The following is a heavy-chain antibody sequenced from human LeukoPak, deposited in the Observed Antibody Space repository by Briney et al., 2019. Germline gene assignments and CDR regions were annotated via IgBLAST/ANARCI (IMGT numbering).Heavy chain of an antibody. CDR1: GLTLSNAW. D-gene: IGHD6-13*01. CDR3: TTDYAAAGVDY. V-gene: IGHV3-15*01. J-gene: IGHJ4*02. CDR2: IKSKTDGGTT. Sequence: GGSRRLACAASGLTLSNAWMSWVRQAPGKGLEWDGRIKSKTDGGTTDYAAPVKGRFTISRDDSKNTLYLQMNSLKTEDTAVYYCTTDYAAAGVDYWGQGTLVTVSS.